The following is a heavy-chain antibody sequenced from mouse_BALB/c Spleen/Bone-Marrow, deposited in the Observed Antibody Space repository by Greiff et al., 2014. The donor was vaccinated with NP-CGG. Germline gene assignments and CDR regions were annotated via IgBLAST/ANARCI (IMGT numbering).Heavy chain of an antibody. Sequence: EVQLVESGGGLVKPGGSLKLSCAASGFTFSDYFMYWVRQTPEKRLEWVATISDGGSSTYYPDSVKGRFTISRDNDKNNLYLQMSSLKSEDIAMYYCGRQDYGAGSYRYFDVWGAGTTVTVSS. V-gene: IGHV5-4*02. J-gene: IGHJ1*01. CDR1: GFTFSDYF. CDR3: GRQDYGAGSYRYFDV. D-gene: IGHD2-4*01. CDR2: ISDGGSST.